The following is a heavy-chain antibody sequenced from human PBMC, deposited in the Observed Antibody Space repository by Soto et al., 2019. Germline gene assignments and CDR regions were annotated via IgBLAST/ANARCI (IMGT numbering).Heavy chain of an antibody. CDR1: GGSISSYY. Sequence: SETLSLTCTVSGGSISSYYWSWIRQPPGKGLEWIGYIYYSGSTNYNPSLKSRVTISVDTSKNQFSLKLSSVTAADTAVYYCERAAMRSGYYYGMDVWGQGTTVTVSS. V-gene: IGHV4-59*01. CDR3: ERAAMRSGYYYGMDV. D-gene: IGHD3-3*01. J-gene: IGHJ6*02. CDR2: IYYSGST.